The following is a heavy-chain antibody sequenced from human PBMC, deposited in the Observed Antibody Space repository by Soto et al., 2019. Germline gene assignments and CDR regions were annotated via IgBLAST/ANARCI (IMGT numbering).Heavy chain of an antibody. CDR3: AREGNLGRWIQPLDS. J-gene: IGHJ4*02. D-gene: IGHD2-2*03. CDR1: GDSSSSYS. CDR2: IHYNGNT. V-gene: IGHV4-59*01. Sequence: ETLSLTCTVSGDSSSSYSWSWIRQPPGKGLEWIGNIHYNGNTKYSPSLKSRVTMSVDTSKNHFSLKLISVTTADTAVYFCAREGNLGRWIQPLDSWGQGTLVTVSS.